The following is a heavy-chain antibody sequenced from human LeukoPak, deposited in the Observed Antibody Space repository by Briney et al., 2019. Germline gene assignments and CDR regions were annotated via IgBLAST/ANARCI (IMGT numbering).Heavy chain of an antibody. CDR2: IWYDGSNR. CDR3: ALVGVFATNAFDI. CDR1: GISISSYG. D-gene: IGHD3-16*02. Sequence: GGSLRLSCAASGISISSYGMQWVRQAPGKGLEWVAGIWYDGSNREYADSVKGRFTISRDNAKNTVSLQMNSLRAADTALYYCALVGVFATNAFDIWGRGTMLTVSS. J-gene: IGHJ3*02. V-gene: IGHV3-33*01.